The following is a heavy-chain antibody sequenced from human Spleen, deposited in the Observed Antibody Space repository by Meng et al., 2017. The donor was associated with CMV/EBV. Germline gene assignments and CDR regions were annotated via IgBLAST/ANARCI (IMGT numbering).Heavy chain of an antibody. Sequence: CKASGGNFISYAIAWVRQGPGQGLEGRGVIIPIFGTTNYAPKFQGRVTITPDESTSTGYMELSSLRSEDTAVYYCATYIRVPAARLDYWGQGTLVTVSS. CDR1: GGNFISYA. CDR2: IIPIFGTT. CDR3: ATYIRVPAARLDY. J-gene: IGHJ4*02. D-gene: IGHD2-2*01. V-gene: IGHV1-69*01.